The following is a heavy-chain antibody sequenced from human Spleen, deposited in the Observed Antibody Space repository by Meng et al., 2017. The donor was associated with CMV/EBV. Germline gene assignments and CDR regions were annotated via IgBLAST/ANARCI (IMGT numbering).Heavy chain of an antibody. CDR1: GFTFSSYW. Sequence: GESLKISCAASGFTFSSYWMSWVRQAPGKGLEWVANIKQDGSEKYYVDSVKGRFTISRDNAKNSLFLQMNSLRAEDTAVYYCAKDTATPKHYYYGMDVWGQGTTVTVSS. V-gene: IGHV3-7*01. CDR3: AKDTATPKHYYYGMDV. CDR2: IKQDGSEK. J-gene: IGHJ6*02. D-gene: IGHD5-18*01.